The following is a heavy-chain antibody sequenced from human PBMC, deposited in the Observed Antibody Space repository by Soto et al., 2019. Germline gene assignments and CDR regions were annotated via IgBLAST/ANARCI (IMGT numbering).Heavy chain of an antibody. CDR3: ARHRKEKWNYNDFDY. CDR1: GYSFTSYW. V-gene: IGHV5-51*01. J-gene: IGHJ4*02. D-gene: IGHD1-7*01. Sequence: GESLKISCKGSGYSFTSYWIGWVRQMPGKGLEWMGIIYPGDSDTRYSPSFQGQVTISADKSISTAYLQWSSLKASDTAMYYCARHRKEKWNYNDFDYWGQGTLVTVSS. CDR2: IYPGDSDT.